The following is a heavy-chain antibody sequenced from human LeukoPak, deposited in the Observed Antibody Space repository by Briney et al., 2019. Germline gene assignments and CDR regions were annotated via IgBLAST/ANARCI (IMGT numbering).Heavy chain of an antibody. CDR3: ARPYAQEGIAAAFDY. V-gene: IGHV5-10-1*01. CDR2: IDPSDSYT. D-gene: IGHD6-13*01. Sequence: GESLKISCKGSGYSFTSYWISWVRQMPGKGLEWMGRIDPSDSYTNYSPSFQGHVTISADKSISTAYLQWSSLKASDTAMYYCARPYAQEGIAAAFDYWGQGTLVTVSS. J-gene: IGHJ4*02. CDR1: GYSFTSYW.